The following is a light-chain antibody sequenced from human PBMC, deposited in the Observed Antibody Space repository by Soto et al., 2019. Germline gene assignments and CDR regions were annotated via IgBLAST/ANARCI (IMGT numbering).Light chain of an antibody. V-gene: IGKV1-39*01. CDR1: RNVSIY. CDR3: QQSYKMPS. Sequence: DIPLTQSPSSLAASVGDRLTLTCRASRNVSIYLNWYQYKPGKGPTLLIHATSNLQIGVPSRFSGSGSGTEFTLTISSLEPEDFGTYYCQQSYKMPSFGQGTRLEIK. CDR2: ATS. J-gene: IGKJ5*01.